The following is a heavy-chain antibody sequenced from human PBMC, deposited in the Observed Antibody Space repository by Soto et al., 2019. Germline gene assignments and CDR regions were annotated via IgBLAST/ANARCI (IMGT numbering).Heavy chain of an antibody. CDR3: TGQIASGH. D-gene: IGHD2-8*02. CDR2: ISSDGNTQ. Sequence: QVQLVESGGGVVQPGRSLRLSCAASGFTFSNSGMHWVRQAPGKGLEWVAVISSDGNTQFYADSVKGRFSISRDNSKNTLYLDMNSLRADDAAVYYCTGQIASGHWGQGTLATVSS. J-gene: IGHJ4*02. CDR1: GFTFSNSG. V-gene: IGHV3-30*03.